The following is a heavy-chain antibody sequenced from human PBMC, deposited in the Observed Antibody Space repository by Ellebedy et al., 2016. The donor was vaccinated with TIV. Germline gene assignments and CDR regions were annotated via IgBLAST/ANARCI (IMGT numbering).Heavy chain of an antibody. J-gene: IGHJ4*02. CDR3: ARDRASVD. Sequence: SETLSLTXAVSGGSITTRTWWSWVRQPPGKGLEWIGEIYHTGSTNYNPSLKSRVTISVDKSKSQFSLKLNSVTAADTAVYYCARDRASVDWGQGTLVTVSS. CDR2: IYHTGST. D-gene: IGHD6-19*01. CDR1: GGSITTRTW. V-gene: IGHV4-4*02.